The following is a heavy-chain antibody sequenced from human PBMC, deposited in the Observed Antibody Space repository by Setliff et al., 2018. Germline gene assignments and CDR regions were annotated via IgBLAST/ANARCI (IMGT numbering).Heavy chain of an antibody. Sequence: GGSLRLSCAASGFTFSSYAMHWVRQAPGKGLEWVAVISYDGSNKYYADSVKGRFTISRDNSKNTLYLQMNSLRAGDTAVYYCARARNKYGAFDYWGQGTLVTVSS. CDR1: GFTFSSYA. D-gene: IGHD4-17*01. V-gene: IGHV3-30*04. CDR3: ARARNKYGAFDY. J-gene: IGHJ4*02. CDR2: ISYDGSNK.